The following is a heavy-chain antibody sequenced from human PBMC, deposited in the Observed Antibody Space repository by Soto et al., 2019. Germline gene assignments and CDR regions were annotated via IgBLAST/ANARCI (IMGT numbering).Heavy chain of an antibody. Sequence: GGSLRLSCAASGFTFSSYAMSWVRQAPGKGLEWVSAISGSGGSTYYADSVKGRFTISRDNSKNTLYLQMNSLRAEDTAVYYCVTRGSSGSYFLTSNWFDPWGQGTLVTVSS. V-gene: IGHV3-23*01. J-gene: IGHJ5*02. CDR3: VTRGSSGSYFLTSNWFDP. CDR2: ISGSGGST. CDR1: GFTFSSYA. D-gene: IGHD3-10*01.